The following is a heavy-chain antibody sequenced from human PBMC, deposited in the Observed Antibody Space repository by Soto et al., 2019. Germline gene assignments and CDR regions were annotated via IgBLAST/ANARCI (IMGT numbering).Heavy chain of an antibody. J-gene: IGHJ1*01. V-gene: IGHV3-23*01. CDR2: ITNTGGDK. D-gene: IGHD3-10*01. CDR1: GFTFSSYA. Sequence: LRLSCAASGFTFSSYAMNWVRQAPGEGLEWVSTITNTGGDKIYADSVKGRFTISRDTSQSTLYLQMNSLRADDTAMYYCARWSYLNYWGQGTRVTVSS. CDR3: ARWSYLNY.